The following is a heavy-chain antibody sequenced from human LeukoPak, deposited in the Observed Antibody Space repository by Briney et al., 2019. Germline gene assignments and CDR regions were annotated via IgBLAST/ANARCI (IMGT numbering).Heavy chain of an antibody. J-gene: IGHJ3*02. CDR3: ARELRRDDI. Sequence: GASVKLSCKASGYAFTTYDINWVRQATGQGLEWMGYMNPNSGNGGYAQKFQGRVTITTDTSISTAYMELSGLTSEDTAVYYCARELRRDDIWGQGTLVTVSS. CDR1: GYAFTTYD. D-gene: IGHD6-25*01. V-gene: IGHV1-8*03. CDR2: MNPNSGNG.